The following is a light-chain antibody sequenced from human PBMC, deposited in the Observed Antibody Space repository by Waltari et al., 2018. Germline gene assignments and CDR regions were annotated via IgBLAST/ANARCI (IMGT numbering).Light chain of an antibody. CDR2: DAS. V-gene: IGKV3-20*01. CDR3: QKYGTRPAT. CDR1: ESIGRT. Sequence: EIVLTQSPGTLSLSPGEIATLSCRASESIGRTLAWYQQKPGQPPRLLVYDASSRATGIPGRFSGSGSGTDFSLTISRLEPEDFAVYYCQKYGTRPATFGQGTKVEIK. J-gene: IGKJ1*01.